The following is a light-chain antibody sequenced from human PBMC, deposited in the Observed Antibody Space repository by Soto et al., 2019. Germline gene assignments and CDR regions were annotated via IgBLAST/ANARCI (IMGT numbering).Light chain of an antibody. CDR1: QRVASDY. CDR2: GAS. J-gene: IGKJ2*01. CDR3: QQYGSSPHT. V-gene: IGKV3-20*01. Sequence: ETVLTQSPGTLSLSPGERATLSCRASQRVASDYLAWYQQQPGQAPRLLIYGASSRATGIQDRFSGSGSATDFILTISRLEPEDFAVYFCQQYGSSPHTFGQGTKLEIK.